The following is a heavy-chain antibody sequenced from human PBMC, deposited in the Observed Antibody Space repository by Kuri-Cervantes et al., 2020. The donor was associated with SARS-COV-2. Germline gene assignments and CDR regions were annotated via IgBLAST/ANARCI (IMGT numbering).Heavy chain of an antibody. V-gene: IGHV3-23*01. D-gene: IGHD2-2*02. CDR1: GFTFSSYA. J-gene: IGHJ5*02. Sequence: GESLKISCAASGFTFSSYAMSWVRQAPGKGLEWVSTISGSSGSTYYADSVKGRFTISRDNSKNTLYLQMNSLRAEDTAVYYCAKDLTFVVAAPAVIRATKALPITWGQGTLVTVSS. CDR2: ISGSSGST. CDR3: AKDLTFVVAAPAVIRATKALPIT.